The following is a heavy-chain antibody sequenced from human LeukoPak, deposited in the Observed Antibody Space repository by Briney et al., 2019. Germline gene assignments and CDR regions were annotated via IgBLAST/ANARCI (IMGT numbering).Heavy chain of an antibody. V-gene: IGHV4-34*01. CDR2: TNHSGST. Sequence: SETLSLTCAVYGGSFSGYYWSWIRQPPGKGLEWIGETNHSGSTNYNPSPKSRVTISVDTSKNQFSLKLSSVTAADTAVYYCARGGVTTLDYFDYWGQGTLVTVSS. CDR1: GGSFSGYY. J-gene: IGHJ4*02. D-gene: IGHD4-11*01. CDR3: ARGGVTTLDYFDY.